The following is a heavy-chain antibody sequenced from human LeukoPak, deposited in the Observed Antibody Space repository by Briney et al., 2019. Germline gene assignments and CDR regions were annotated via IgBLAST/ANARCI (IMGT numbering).Heavy chain of an antibody. J-gene: IGHJ4*02. CDR2: IYYSGST. V-gene: IGHV4-39*07. Sequence: PSETLSLTCTVSSGSISGSSYFWGWIRQPPGKGLEWIGSIYYSGSTYYNPSLKSRVTISVDKSKNQFSLKLSSVTAADTAVYYCARGHGAGTFAVFYFDYWGQGTLVTVSS. CDR1: SGSISGSSYF. CDR3: ARGHGAGTFAVFYFDY. D-gene: IGHD6-19*01.